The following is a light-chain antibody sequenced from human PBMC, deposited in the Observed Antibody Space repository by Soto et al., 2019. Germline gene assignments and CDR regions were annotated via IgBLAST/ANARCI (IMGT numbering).Light chain of an antibody. CDR2: GAS. CDR1: HDVRSW. Sequence: DIQMTQSPSSVSASVGDRVTISCRASHDVRSWLAWYQQKPGKAPNLLIYGASTLQSGVPSRFGGSGSGTDFTLIISSLQPEDFATYYCQQANGDPWTFGQGTKVEIK. CDR3: QQANGDPWT. J-gene: IGKJ1*01. V-gene: IGKV1-12*02.